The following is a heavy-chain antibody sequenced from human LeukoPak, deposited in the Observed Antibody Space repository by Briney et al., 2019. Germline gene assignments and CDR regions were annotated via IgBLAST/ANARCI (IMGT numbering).Heavy chain of an antibody. J-gene: IGHJ4*02. CDR3: ARKKTYYYDSSGYSELDY. V-gene: IGHV1-18*01. D-gene: IGHD3-22*01. CDR1: DYTFTSYG. Sequence: GASVKVSCKASDYTFTSYGISWVRQAPGQGLEWMGWISAYNGNTNYAQKLQGRVTMTTDTSTSTAYMELRSLRSDDTAVYYCARKKTYYYDSSGYSELDYWGQGTLVTVSS. CDR2: ISAYNGNT.